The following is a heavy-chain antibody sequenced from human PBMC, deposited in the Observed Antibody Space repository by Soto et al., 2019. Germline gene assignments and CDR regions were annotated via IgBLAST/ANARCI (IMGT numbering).Heavy chain of an antibody. Sequence: PWETLSLTCAVSSYSISSYYYWGWIRQPPGKGLEWIGNIYHSGTTYYNPSLKSRVTISVDTSKNQFSLKLSSVTAADTAVYYCATSTIAVRYFDYWGQGTLVTVSS. D-gene: IGHD6-6*01. CDR3: ATSTIAVRYFDY. J-gene: IGHJ4*02. V-gene: IGHV4-38-2*01. CDR1: SYSISSYYY. CDR2: IYHSGTT.